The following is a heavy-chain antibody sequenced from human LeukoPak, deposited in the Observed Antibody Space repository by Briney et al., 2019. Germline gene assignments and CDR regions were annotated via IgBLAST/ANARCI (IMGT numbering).Heavy chain of an antibody. J-gene: IGHJ6*04. CDR2: IDPSDSYT. CDR1: GYSFTSYW. D-gene: IGHD6-19*01. V-gene: IGHV5-10-1*01. Sequence: GESLKISCKGSGYSFTSYWISWVRQMPGKGLEWMGRIDPSDSYTNYSPSFQGHVIISADKSISTAYLQWSSLKASDTAMYYCARRGIAVAGYYYGMDVWGKGTTVTVSS. CDR3: ARRGIAVAGYYYGMDV.